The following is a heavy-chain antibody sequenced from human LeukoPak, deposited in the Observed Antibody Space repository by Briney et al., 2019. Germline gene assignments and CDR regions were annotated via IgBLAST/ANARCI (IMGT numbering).Heavy chain of an antibody. CDR1: GFHFSSYN. CDR3: AREFPPDY. CDR2: ISFSSSTM. V-gene: IGHV3-48*04. Sequence: GGSLRLSCVASGFHFSSYNMNWVRQAPGKGQEWISYISFSSSTMYYADSVKGRFTVSRDNADNSLYLQMNSLRVEDTAVYYCAREFPPDYWGLGTLVTVSS. J-gene: IGHJ4*02.